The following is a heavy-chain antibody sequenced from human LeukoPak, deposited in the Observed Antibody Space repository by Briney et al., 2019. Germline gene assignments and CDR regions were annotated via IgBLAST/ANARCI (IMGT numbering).Heavy chain of an antibody. Sequence: GGSLRLSSAASGFTFSSYAISWVRQAPGKGLEWVSAISGSGGSTYYADSVKGRFTISRDNSKNTLYLQMNSLRAEDTAVYYCAKSTYSSGWSWDYWGQGTLVTVSS. D-gene: IGHD6-19*01. CDR2: ISGSGGST. CDR3: AKSTYSSGWSWDY. J-gene: IGHJ4*02. CDR1: GFTFSSYA. V-gene: IGHV3-23*01.